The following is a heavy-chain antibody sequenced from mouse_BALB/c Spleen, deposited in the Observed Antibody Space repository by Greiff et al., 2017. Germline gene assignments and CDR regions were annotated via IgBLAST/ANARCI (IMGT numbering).Heavy chain of an antibody. J-gene: IGHJ3*01. CDR1: GYTFTSYN. Sequence: QVQLKQPGAELVKPGASVKMSCKASGYTFTSYNMHWVKQTPGQGLEWIGAIYPGNGDTSYNQKFKGKATLTADKSSSTAYMQLSSLTSEDSAVYYCASWYYGSRGFAYWGQGTLVTVSA. V-gene: IGHV1-12*01. CDR3: ASWYYGSRGFAY. D-gene: IGHD1-1*01. CDR2: IYPGNGDT.